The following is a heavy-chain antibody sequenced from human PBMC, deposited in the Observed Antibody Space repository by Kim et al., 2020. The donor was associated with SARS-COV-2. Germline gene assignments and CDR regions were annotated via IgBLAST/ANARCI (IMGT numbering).Heavy chain of an antibody. Sequence: KGRFTISRDNSKNTLYLQMNSLRAEDTAVYYCARENWGYCSGGSCPAFDYWGQGTLVTVSS. J-gene: IGHJ4*02. V-gene: IGHV3-30*07. CDR3: ARENWGYCSGGSCPAFDY. D-gene: IGHD2-15*01.